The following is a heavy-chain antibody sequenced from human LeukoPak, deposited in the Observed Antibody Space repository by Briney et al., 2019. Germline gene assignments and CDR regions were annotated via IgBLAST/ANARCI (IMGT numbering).Heavy chain of an antibody. CDR2: ISYDGSNK. D-gene: IGHD1-26*01. CDR1: GFTFSNYA. Sequence: GRSLRLSCAASGFTFSNYAIHWVRQAPGKGLEWVAVISYDGSNKYCADSVKGRFAISRDNSKNTLFLQMNNLRAEDTAVYYCARVDWEGSGSYYFDYWGQGTLVTVSS. CDR3: ARVDWEGSGSYYFDY. V-gene: IGHV3-30*09. J-gene: IGHJ4*02.